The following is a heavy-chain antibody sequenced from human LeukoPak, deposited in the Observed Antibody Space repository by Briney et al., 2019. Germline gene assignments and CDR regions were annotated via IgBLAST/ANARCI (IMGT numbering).Heavy chain of an antibody. V-gene: IGHV3-33*01. CDR3: ALDTAMVTLSSGDYGEGYDY. CDR1: GFTFSSYG. D-gene: IGHD5-18*01. Sequence: PGGSLRLSCAASGFTFSSYGMHWVRQAPGKGLEWVAVIWYDGSNKYYADSVKGRFTISRDNSKNTLYLQMNSLRAEDTAVYYCALDTAMVTLSSGDYGEGYDYWGQGTLVTVSS. J-gene: IGHJ4*02. CDR2: IWYDGSNK.